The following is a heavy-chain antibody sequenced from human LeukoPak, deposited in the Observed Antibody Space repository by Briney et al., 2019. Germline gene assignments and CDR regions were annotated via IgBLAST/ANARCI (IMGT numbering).Heavy chain of an antibody. V-gene: IGHV1-8*02. J-gene: IGHJ6*02. CDR3: ARSHSGYCGGGSCYYYYYGMDV. CDR2: MNPNSGNT. Sequence: ASVKVSCKASGYTFTSYAMHWVRQAPGQRLEWMGWMNPNSGNTGYAQKFQGRVTMTRNTSISTAYMELSSLRSEDTAVYYCARSHSGYCGGGSCYYYYYGMDVWGQGTTVTVSS. D-gene: IGHD2-15*01. CDR1: GYTFTSYA.